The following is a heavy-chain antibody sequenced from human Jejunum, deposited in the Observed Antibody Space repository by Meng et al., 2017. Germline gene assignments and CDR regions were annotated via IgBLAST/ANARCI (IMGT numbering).Heavy chain of an antibody. D-gene: IGHD5-24*01. J-gene: IGHJ4*02. CDR1: GGSVSSGFYY. CDR3: ARDSETYPTYFDY. Sequence: QVQLQESGPGLVRPPETLSLTCTVSGGSVSSGFYYWSWIRQPPGKGLEWIGYISDSGTTNYNPSLKSRVTMSVDTSKNHFSLKLTSVTAADTAVYFCARDSETYPTYFDYWGQGTLVTASS. CDR2: ISDSGTT. V-gene: IGHV4-61*03.